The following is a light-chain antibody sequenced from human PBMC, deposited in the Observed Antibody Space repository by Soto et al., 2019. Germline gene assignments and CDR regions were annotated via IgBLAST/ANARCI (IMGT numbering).Light chain of an antibody. Sequence: EILMTQSPGTLSVSPGERATLSCRASQSVSSNLAWYQQKPGQAPRLLIFGASTRATGIPTRFSGSGSGTEFTLTISSVQSEDFAIYYCQHYNNRPLTFGGGNKVEIK. CDR1: QSVSSN. CDR3: QHYNNRPLT. J-gene: IGKJ4*01. CDR2: GAS. V-gene: IGKV3-15*01.